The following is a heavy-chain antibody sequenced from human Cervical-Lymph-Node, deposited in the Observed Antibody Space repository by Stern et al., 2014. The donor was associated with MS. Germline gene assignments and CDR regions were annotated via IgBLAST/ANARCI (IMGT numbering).Heavy chain of an antibody. CDR3: VRDAYVLWQYNAPSHSLLDY. Sequence: QVQLVQSEAEVKKPGASVKVSCKASGYMFTNYHVHWVRQAPGQGLEWMGVINPSGGNTNYAQKFQDRVSMTRDTSTTTVYMELRSLRSADTAVYFCVRDAYVLWQYNAPSHSLLDYWGLGTLVTVSS. V-gene: IGHV1-46*01. CDR1: GYMFTNYH. D-gene: IGHD3-10*02. CDR2: INPSGGNT. J-gene: IGHJ4*02.